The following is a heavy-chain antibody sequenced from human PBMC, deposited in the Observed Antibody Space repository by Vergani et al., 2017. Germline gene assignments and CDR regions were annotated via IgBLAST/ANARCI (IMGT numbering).Heavy chain of an antibody. D-gene: IGHD6-19*01. Sequence: QLQLQESGPGLVKPSATLSLTCSVSGASIRSSNYYWGWIRQPPGKGLEWIASIYYSGSTYYNPSLKSRVTISVDTSKNQFSLKLSSVTAADTAVYFCARHSTVECLVKLWGIDPWCQGILVTVSS. CDR3: ARHSTVECLVKLWGIDP. J-gene: IGHJ5*02. V-gene: IGHV4-39*01. CDR2: IYYSGST. CDR1: GASIRSSNYY.